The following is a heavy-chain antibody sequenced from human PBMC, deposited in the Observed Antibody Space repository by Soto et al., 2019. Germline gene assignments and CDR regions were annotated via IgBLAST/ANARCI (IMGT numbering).Heavy chain of an antibody. CDR2: FYKGGST. CDR1: GFTVSDNY. Sequence: EVQLVESGGGLVQPGGSLRLSCAASGFTVSDNYMSWVRQAPGKGLEWVSVFYKGGSTYYADSVKGRFTISRDNSKNTLYVEMNSLRVEYTAVYYGSRSIYDGKMDYGGQGTLVTVSS. V-gene: IGHV3-66*01. D-gene: IGHD3-16*01. CDR3: SRSIYDGKMDY. J-gene: IGHJ4*02.